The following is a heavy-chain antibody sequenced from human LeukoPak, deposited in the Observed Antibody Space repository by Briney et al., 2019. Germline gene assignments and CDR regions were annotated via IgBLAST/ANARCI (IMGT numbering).Heavy chain of an antibody. CDR3: ARAETTVTNFVYYYYAMDV. D-gene: IGHD4-17*01. CDR1: GGSFSDYY. CDR2: INHSGST. Sequence: SETLSLTCAVYGGSFSDYYWNWIRQPPGKGLEWIGEINHSGSTNYNPSLKSRVTISVDTSKNQFSLKLSSVTAADTAVYYCARAETTVTNFVYYYYAMDVWGQGTTVTVSS. V-gene: IGHV4-34*01. J-gene: IGHJ6*02.